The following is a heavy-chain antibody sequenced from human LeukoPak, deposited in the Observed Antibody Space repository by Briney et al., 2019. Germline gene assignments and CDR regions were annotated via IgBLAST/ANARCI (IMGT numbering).Heavy chain of an antibody. CDR2: ITYDGYYK. D-gene: IGHD3-10*02. CDR3: ARDLSPVVRASPMGY. V-gene: IGHV3-30*03. CDR1: GFTFINYG. Sequence: GGSLRLSCAASGFTFINYGMHWVRQAPGKGLEWVALITYDGYYKYYSDSVKGRFTISSDTSKNTLYLQMNSLRAEDTAVYYCARDLSPVVRASPMGYWGQGTPATVSS. J-gene: IGHJ4*02.